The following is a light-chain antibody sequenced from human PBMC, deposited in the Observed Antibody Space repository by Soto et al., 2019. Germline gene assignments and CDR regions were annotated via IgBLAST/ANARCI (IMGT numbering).Light chain of an antibody. CDR3: ATWDGSLPAV. J-gene: IGLJ2*01. V-gene: IGLV1-44*01. CDR2: NNN. Sequence: QSVLTQPPSASGTPGQRVTISCSGSTSNIGSKTVSWYQQLPGSAPRVLIYNNNERPSGVPDRFSGSKSGTSASLAISGVQSEDEADYYCATWDGSLPAVFGGGTQLTVL. CDR1: TSNIGSKT.